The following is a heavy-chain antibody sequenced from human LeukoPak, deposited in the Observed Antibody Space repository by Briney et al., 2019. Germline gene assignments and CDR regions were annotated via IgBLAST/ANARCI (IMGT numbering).Heavy chain of an antibody. D-gene: IGHD1-1*01. CDR2: ISGSGGST. CDR1: GFTFSSYA. Sequence: GGSLRLSCAASGFTFSSYAMSWVRQAPGKGLEWVSAISGSGGSTYSADSVKGRFTISRDNSKNTLYLQMNSLRAEDTAVYYCAKHLGLGWNALGADYWGQGTLVTVSS. CDR3: AKHLGLGWNALGADY. V-gene: IGHV3-23*01. J-gene: IGHJ4*02.